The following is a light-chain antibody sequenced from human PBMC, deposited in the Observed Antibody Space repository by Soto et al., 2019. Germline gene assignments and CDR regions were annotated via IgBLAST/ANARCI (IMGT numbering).Light chain of an antibody. J-gene: IGKJ4*01. CDR3: QQGYNMTLT. CDR2: DDS. Sequence: DLQMTQSPSSLSASVGDRPTITCRSSQSISSWLAWYQQKTGKDPKLLIYDDSTLQSGVQSRYSRSGSATDFTLKISSLKPEEFATYVCQQGYNMTLTVGGLTKVEVK. CDR1: QSISSW. V-gene: IGKV1-5*01.